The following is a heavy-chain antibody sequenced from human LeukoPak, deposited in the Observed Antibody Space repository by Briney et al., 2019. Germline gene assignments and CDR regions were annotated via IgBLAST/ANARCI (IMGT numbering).Heavy chain of an antibody. Sequence: ASVKVSCKASGYTFTSYYMHWVRQAPGQGLEWMGIINPSGGSTSYAQKFQGRVTMTRDMSTSTVYMELSSLRSEDTAVYYCARDLGYYGSGSYYKGYYYYMDVWGKGTTVTISS. J-gene: IGHJ6*03. CDR1: GYTFTSYY. CDR2: INPSGGST. D-gene: IGHD3-10*01. CDR3: ARDLGYYGSGSYYKGYYYYMDV. V-gene: IGHV1-46*01.